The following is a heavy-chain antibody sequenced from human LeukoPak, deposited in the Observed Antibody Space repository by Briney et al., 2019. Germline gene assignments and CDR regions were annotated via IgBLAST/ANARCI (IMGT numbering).Heavy chain of an antibody. Sequence: GGSLRLSCAASGFTFSSYSMNWVRQAPGKGLEWVSSVTGDGGNTYFADSVKGRFTISRDNSKNTLYLQMNRLRAEDTAVYYCAQGYRTFDYWGQGTLVTVSS. J-gene: IGHJ4*02. D-gene: IGHD1-26*01. CDR3: AQGYRTFDY. CDR2: VTGDGGNT. V-gene: IGHV3-23*01. CDR1: GFTFSSYS.